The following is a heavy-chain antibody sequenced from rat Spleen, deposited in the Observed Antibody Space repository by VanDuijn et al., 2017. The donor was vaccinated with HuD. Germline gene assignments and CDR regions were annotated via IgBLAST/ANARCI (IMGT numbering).Heavy chain of an antibody. CDR1: GFTFSNYG. J-gene: IGHJ4*01. D-gene: IGHD1-2*01. Sequence: EVQLVESGGGLVQPGRSLKLSCAASGFTFSNYGMHWIRQAPTKGLEWVASISPSGGSTYYRDSVKGRFTISRDNAKSTLYLQMDSLRSEDTATYYCATPLGFGYYSSYIYDGYVMDAWSQGASVTVSS. CDR3: ATPLGFGYYSSYIYDGYVMDA. CDR2: ISPSGGST. V-gene: IGHV5-19*01.